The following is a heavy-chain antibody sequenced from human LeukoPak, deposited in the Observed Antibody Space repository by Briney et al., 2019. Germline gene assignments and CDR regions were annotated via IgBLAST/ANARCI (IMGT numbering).Heavy chain of an antibody. CDR2: IHDSGST. J-gene: IGHJ5*02. Sequence: PSETLSLTCAVSVDSIGFYYWSGVRQPPGKGLEWRGYIHDSGSTKYNPYLKGRVTMSVDTSRNHLYMKLTSVTAADTAVYYCARGRSGGDWFDPWGQGTLVTVSS. V-gene: IGHV4-59*01. CDR3: ARGRSGGDWFDP. CDR1: VDSIGFYY. D-gene: IGHD3-10*01.